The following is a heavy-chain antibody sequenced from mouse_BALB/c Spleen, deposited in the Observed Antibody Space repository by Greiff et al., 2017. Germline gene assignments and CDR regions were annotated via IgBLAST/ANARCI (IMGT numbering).Heavy chain of an antibody. CDR3: AIRRDYAMDD. V-gene: IGHV1-7*01. Sequence: QVQLKESGAELAKPGASVKMSCKASGYTFTSYWMHWVKQRPGQGLEWIGYINPSTGYTEYNQKFKDKATLTADKSSSTAYMQLSSLTSEDSAVYYCAIRRDYAMDDWGQGTSVTVSS. J-gene: IGHJ4*01. CDR1: GYTFTSYW. D-gene: IGHD2-12*01. CDR2: INPSTGYT.